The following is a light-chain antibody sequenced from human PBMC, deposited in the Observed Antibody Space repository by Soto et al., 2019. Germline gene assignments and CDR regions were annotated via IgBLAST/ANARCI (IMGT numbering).Light chain of an antibody. V-gene: IGKV4-1*01. Sequence: DIVMTQSPDCLAVSLGERATINCKSSQSVLYSSNNKNYLAWYQQKPGQPPKLLIYWASTRESGVPDRFSGSGSGTDFTLTISSLQAEDVAVYYCQQYYSTSGTFGQGTKVEIK. J-gene: IGKJ1*01. CDR3: QQYYSTSGT. CDR1: QSVLYSSNNKNY. CDR2: WAS.